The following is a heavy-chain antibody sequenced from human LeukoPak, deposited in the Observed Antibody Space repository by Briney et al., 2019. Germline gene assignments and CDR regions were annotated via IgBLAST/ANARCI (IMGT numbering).Heavy chain of an antibody. CDR2: ISGGGGST. D-gene: IGHD6-13*01. J-gene: IGHJ5*02. Sequence: AGGSLRLACAASGFTFSSYAMSWVRQAPGKGLEWVSAISGGGGSTYYADSVKGRFTISRANSKTTLSLQMTSLSAEDTAVYYCAKDHGELAAAGLNWFAPWGQGTLVTVSS. CDR3: AKDHGELAAAGLNWFAP. V-gene: IGHV3-23*01. CDR1: GFTFSSYA.